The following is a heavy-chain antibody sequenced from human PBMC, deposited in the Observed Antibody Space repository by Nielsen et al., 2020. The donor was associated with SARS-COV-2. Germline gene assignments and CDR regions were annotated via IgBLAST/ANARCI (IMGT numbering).Heavy chain of an antibody. Sequence: SETPSLTCTVSGGPISDDGYYWTWIRQHPGKGLEWVGYIDYRGKTYYNPSLKSRASMSVDTSKNQFSLMLSSVTAADTAVFYCARESEYRDRWKALDSWGHGTLVTVS. V-gene: IGHV4-31*03. D-gene: IGHD2-2*01. CDR2: IDYRGKT. CDR1: GGPISDDGYY. J-gene: IGHJ5*01. CDR3: ARESEYRDRWKALDS.